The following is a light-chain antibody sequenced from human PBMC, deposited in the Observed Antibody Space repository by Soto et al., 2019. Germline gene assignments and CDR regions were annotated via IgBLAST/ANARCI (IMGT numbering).Light chain of an antibody. CDR1: QSVSSSY. CDR2: AAS. CDR3: QQYGSSLPWT. J-gene: IGKJ1*01. Sequence: EIVLTQSPGTLSLSPGERATLSCSASQSVSSSYLAWYQQKPGQAPRLLIYAASSRATGIPDRFSGSGSGTDFTLTISRLEPEDFAVYYCQQYGSSLPWTFGQGTKVDIK. V-gene: IGKV3-20*01.